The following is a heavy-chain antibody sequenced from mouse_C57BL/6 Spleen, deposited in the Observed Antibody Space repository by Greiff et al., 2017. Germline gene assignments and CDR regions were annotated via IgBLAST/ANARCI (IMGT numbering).Heavy chain of an antibody. J-gene: IGHJ2*01. D-gene: IGHD1-1*01. CDR2: INPNNGGT. Sequence: VQLKESGPELVKPGASVKIPCKASGYTFTDYNMDWVKQSHGKSLEWIGDINPNNGGTIYNQKFKGKATLTVDKSSSTAYMELRSLTSEDTAVYYCARCRYYYGSSYGDFYFDYWGQGTTLTVSS. CDR3: ARCRYYYGSSYGDFYFDY. V-gene: IGHV1-18*01. CDR1: GYTFTDYN.